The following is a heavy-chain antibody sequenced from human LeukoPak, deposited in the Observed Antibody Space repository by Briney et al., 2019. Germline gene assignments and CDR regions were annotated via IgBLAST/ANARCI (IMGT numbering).Heavy chain of an antibody. V-gene: IGHV3-21*01. D-gene: IGHD2-21*02. Sequence: GGSLRLSCAASGFTFSSYSMNWVRQAPGKGLEWVSSISSSSSYIYYADSVKDRFTISRDNAKNSLYLQMNSLRAEDTAVYYCATLCGGDCYTDFDYWGQGTLVTVSS. J-gene: IGHJ4*02. CDR1: GFTFSSYS. CDR2: ISSSSSYI. CDR3: ATLCGGDCYTDFDY.